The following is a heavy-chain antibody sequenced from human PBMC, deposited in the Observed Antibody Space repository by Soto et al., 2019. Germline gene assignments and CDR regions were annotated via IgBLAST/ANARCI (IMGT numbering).Heavy chain of an antibody. V-gene: IGHV3-33*01. Sequence: QVQLVDSGGAVVQPGRSLRLSSAASGFTFSSYGMHWVRQAPGKGREWVAVIWDDGSNKYYADSVKGRFTISRDNSKHTPYRQVNSLRAEDTAVYACARDQAVDAFGGGYHHNGRDVWGQGTTVTVSS. CDR2: IWDDGSNK. CDR1: GFTFSSYG. D-gene: IGHD3-16*02. J-gene: IGHJ6*02. CDR3: ARDQAVDAFGGGYHHNGRDV.